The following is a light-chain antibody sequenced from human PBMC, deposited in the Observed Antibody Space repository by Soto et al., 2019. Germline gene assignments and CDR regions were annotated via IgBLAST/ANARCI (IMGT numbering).Light chain of an antibody. Sequence: EMVLTQSPGTLSLSPGERATLSCRASQSVSSSYLAWYQQKPGQAPRLLIYGASSRATGIPDRFSGSGSGTDFTLTISRLEPEDFAMYHCQQYGSSPLTFGGGTKVEIK. J-gene: IGKJ4*01. CDR1: QSVSSSY. CDR2: GAS. CDR3: QQYGSSPLT. V-gene: IGKV3-20*01.